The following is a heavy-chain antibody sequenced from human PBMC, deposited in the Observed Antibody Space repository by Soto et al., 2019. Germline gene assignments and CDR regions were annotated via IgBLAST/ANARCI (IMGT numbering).Heavy chain of an antibody. CDR2: ISGSGGST. D-gene: IGHD6-13*01. V-gene: IGHV3-23*01. CDR3: AKDRPNSYSSSWYSRKDYYYYGMDV. CDR1: GFTFISYA. J-gene: IGHJ6*02. Sequence: PGGSLRLSCAASGFTFISYAMSWVRQAPGKGLEWVSAISGSGGSTYYADSVKGRFTISRDNSKNTLYLQMNSLRAEDTAVYYCAKDRPNSYSSSWYSRKDYYYYGMDVWGQGTTVTVSS.